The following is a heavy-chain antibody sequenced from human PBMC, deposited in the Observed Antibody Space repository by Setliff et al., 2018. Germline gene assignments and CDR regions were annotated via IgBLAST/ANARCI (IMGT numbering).Heavy chain of an antibody. CDR3: VRDDADNYDAFDN. D-gene: IGHD3-22*01. Sequence: GGSLRLSCVVSGFSFSRHWMSWVRQAPGKGLEWVADIKQDGSTKYYLDSVKGRFTISRDNAERSLYLQMNGLRADDTGVYYCVRDDADNYDAFDNWGQGTLVTVSS. CDR1: GFSFSRHW. V-gene: IGHV3-7*01. J-gene: IGHJ3*02. CDR2: IKQDGSTK.